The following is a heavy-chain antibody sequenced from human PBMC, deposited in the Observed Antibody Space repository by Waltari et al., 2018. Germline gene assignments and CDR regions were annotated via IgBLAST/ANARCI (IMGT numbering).Heavy chain of an antibody. Sequence: QVQLVQSGAEVKKPGASIKVSCKASGYTFSDYSIHWVRQAPGHGLAWMGRINPHSGATNSLGKFQVRVTMTRDTSISTAFMELTSLTSDDTAIYYCARGGADYYDSNGPFDFWGQGTLVSVS. CDR3: ARGGADYYDSNGPFDF. CDR1: GYTFSDYS. CDR2: INPHSGAT. D-gene: IGHD3-22*01. J-gene: IGHJ4*02. V-gene: IGHV1-2*06.